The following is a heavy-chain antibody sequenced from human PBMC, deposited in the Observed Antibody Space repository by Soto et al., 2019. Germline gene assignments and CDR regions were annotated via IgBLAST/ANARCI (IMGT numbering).Heavy chain of an antibody. CDR3: ARMVRIVGATYYFDQ. J-gene: IGHJ4*02. D-gene: IGHD1-26*01. CDR2: ILSNDET. V-gene: IGHV2-26*01. CDR1: GFSRGDARMG. Sequence: SGPALVNPTETLTLTCTFSGFSRGDARMGVSWTRQPPGKALEWLGYILSNDETSYSTTLKSSLTISKDTSKSQVVLTMTNMEPVDTGTYYCARMVRIVGATYYFDQWGQGTPVTVSS.